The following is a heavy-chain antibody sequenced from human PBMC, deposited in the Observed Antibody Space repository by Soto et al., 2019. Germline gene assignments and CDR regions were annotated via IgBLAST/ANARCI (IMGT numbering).Heavy chain of an antibody. CDR2: IRGFSPYT. CDR1: GFTFRTYT. J-gene: IGHJ6*02. CDR3: ARDRGYDAHDYYYNAMDV. Sequence: GGSLRLSCISSGFTFRTYTMNWVRQAPGKGLEWVSGIRGFSPYTFYAESVKGRFTISRDNAKNSLYLQMNSLRAEDTAVYYCARDRGYDAHDYYYNAMDVWGQGTTVAVSS. V-gene: IGHV3-21*01. D-gene: IGHD2-15*01.